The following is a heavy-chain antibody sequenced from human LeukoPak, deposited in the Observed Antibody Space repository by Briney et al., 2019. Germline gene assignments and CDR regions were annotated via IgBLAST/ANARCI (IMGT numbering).Heavy chain of an antibody. CDR1: GYSFTTFH. CDR3: ARSLAGRTYYYYMDA. Sequence: GASVKVSCKASGYSFTTFHINWVRQATGQGLEWMGWMSPTSDNTGYAEKLQGRVSMTRNTSIDTAYMELSSLKSEDTAVYYCARSLAGRTYYYYMDAWGSGTTVTVSS. J-gene: IGHJ6*03. D-gene: IGHD6-6*01. V-gene: IGHV1-8*01. CDR2: MSPTSDNT.